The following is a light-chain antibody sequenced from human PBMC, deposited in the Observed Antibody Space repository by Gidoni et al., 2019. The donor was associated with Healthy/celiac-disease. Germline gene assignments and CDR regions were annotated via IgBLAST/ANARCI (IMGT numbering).Light chain of an antibody. V-gene: IGKV3-15*01. CDR3: QKYKKGPQSQFT. CDR1: QSVSSN. Sequence: EILMTQSPATLSVSPGDRATLSCRSSQSVSSNLAWYQQKPGQAPRILIYGAYTRATGIPARFSGSGSGTEFTLTISRLQSEDVEVYYCQKYKKGPQSQFTFGPGTKVDIK. CDR2: GAY. J-gene: IGKJ3*01.